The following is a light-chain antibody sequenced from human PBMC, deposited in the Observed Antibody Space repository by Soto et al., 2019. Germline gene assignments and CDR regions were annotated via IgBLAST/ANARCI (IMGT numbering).Light chain of an antibody. CDR2: DVS. J-gene: IGLJ1*01. CDR1: SSDVGSFDS. Sequence: QYVLTQPASVSGSPGQPLTISCTGTSSDVGSFDSVAWYQHNPGKAPKLMIYDVSNRPSGVSSRFSGSKSGNTASLSISGLQTEDEANYYCSSFTTSSTLVFGTGTKLTVL. V-gene: IGLV2-14*01. CDR3: SSFTTSSTLV.